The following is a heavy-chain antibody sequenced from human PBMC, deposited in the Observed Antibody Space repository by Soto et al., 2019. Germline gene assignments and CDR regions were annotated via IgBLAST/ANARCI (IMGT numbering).Heavy chain of an antibody. CDR2: ISYDGSNK. D-gene: IGHD3-22*01. CDR3: ARANFRRDSMIVVVTPYFDY. V-gene: IGHV3-30-3*01. CDR1: GFTFSSYA. Sequence: GGSLRLSCAASGFTFSSYAMHWVRQAPGKGLEWVAVISYDGSNKYYADSVKGRFTISRDNSKNTLYLQMNSLRAEDTAVYYCARANFRRDSMIVVVTPYFDYWGQGTLVTVSS. J-gene: IGHJ4*02.